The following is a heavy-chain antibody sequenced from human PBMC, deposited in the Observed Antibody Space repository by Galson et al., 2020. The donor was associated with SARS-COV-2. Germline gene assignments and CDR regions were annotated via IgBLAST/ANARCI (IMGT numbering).Heavy chain of an antibody. CDR3: ARIPHQDYYYGMDV. V-gene: IGHV2-70*11. CDR2: IDWDDNK. Sequence: ESGPTLVKPTQTLTLTCTFSGFSLSTSGMCVSWIRQPPGKALEWLARIDWDDNKYYSTSLKTRLTISKDTSKNQVVLTMTNMDPVDTATYYCARIPHQDYYYGMDVWGQGTTVTVSS. CDR1: GFSLSTSGMC. J-gene: IGHJ6*02.